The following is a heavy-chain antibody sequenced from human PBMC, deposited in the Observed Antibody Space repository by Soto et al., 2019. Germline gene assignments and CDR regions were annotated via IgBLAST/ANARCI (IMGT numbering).Heavy chain of an antibody. CDR2: TFYRSKWFY. J-gene: IGHJ4*02. CDR3: ARTYQKIFDS. V-gene: IGHV6-1*01. Sequence: SQTLSLTCATSGDSVSSGSATCHWIRPSPSRGLEWLAKTFYRSKWFYEYAISVKSRITISPDTSKNQFSLQRNSVTPEDTAVYYCARTYQKIFDSWGQGTLVTVSS. CDR1: GDSVSSGSAT.